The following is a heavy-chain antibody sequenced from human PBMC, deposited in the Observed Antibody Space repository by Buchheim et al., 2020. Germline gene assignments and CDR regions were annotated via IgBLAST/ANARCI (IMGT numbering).Heavy chain of an antibody. CDR2: INPDSGAT. Sequence: QVQLVQSGAEVRKPGASVKVSCKASGYTFADFYIHWVRQTPGQGLEWMGWINPDSGATQYAQRFHDWVTMTSDNSISTVFLEMNALTSDATAVFFCARSRATWHNFDFWGQGTL. CDR1: GYTFADFY. V-gene: IGHV1-2*04. CDR3: ARSRATWHNFDF. D-gene: IGHD5-12*01. J-gene: IGHJ4*02.